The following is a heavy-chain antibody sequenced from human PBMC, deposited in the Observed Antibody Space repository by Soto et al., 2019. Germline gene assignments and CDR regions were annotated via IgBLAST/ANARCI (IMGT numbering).Heavy chain of an antibody. D-gene: IGHD6-19*01. Sequence: GESLKISCKGFGYSFTSYWIGWVRQMPGKGLEWMGIIYPGDSDTRYSPSFQGQVTISADKSISTAYLQWSSLKASDTAMYYCARPREAGKNYYGVDVWGQGTTVTVSS. CDR1: GYSFTSYW. V-gene: IGHV5-51*01. J-gene: IGHJ6*02. CDR3: ARPREAGKNYYGVDV. CDR2: IYPGDSDT.